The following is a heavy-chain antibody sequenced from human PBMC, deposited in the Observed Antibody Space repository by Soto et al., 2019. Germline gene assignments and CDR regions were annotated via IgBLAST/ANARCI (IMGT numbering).Heavy chain of an antibody. CDR1: GGSISSGGNF. CDR3: ARAPGGVLLSFAGWLDP. J-gene: IGHJ5*02. Sequence: PSETLSLTCSVSGGSISSGGNFWSWIRQHPGKGLEWIGYIYYSGTTYYNPSLKSRVTISVDTSKNHLSLKLSSVTAADTAVYYCARAPGGVLLSFAGWLDPWGQGTLVTVSS. CDR2: IYYSGTT. D-gene: IGHD3-10*01. V-gene: IGHV4-31*03.